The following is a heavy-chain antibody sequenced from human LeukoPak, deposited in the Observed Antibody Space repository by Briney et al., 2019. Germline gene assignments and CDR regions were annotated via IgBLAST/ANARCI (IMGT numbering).Heavy chain of an antibody. CDR2: IFYSGST. V-gene: IGHV4-59*01. Sequence: SETLSLTCSVSGGSITPYYWTWIRQPPGKRLEWIGYIFYSGSTNYNSSLKSRVTISVDASKNQFSLKVISVTAADTAVYYCVRSASAMAPFDSWGQGTLVTVSS. D-gene: IGHD5-18*01. CDR1: GGSITPYY. CDR3: VRSASAMAPFDS. J-gene: IGHJ4*02.